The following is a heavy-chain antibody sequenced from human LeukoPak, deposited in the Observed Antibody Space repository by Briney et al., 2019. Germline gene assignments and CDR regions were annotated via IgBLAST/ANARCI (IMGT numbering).Heavy chain of an antibody. V-gene: IGHV4-59*01. CDR2: IYYSGST. CDR3: ARSGGTYRYYYYMDV. CDR1: GGSISSYY. J-gene: IGHJ6*03. D-gene: IGHD1-26*01. Sequence: PSETLSLTCTVSGGSISSYYWSWTRQPPGKGLEWIGYIYYSGSTNYNPSLKSRVTISVDTSKNQFSLKLSSVTAADTAVYYCARSGGTYRYYYYMDVWGKGTTVTVSS.